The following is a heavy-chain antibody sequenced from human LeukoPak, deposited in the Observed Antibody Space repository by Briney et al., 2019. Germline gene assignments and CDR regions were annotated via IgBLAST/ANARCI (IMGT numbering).Heavy chain of an antibody. V-gene: IGHV3-74*01. CDR1: GFTFRNAW. CDR2: INSDGSST. Sequence: GGSLRLSCTASGFTFRNAWMSWVRQAPGKGLVWVSRINSDGSSTSYADSVKGRFTISKDNAKNTLYLQMNSLRAEDTAVYYCAEGPYTSFVDYWGQGTLVTVSS. D-gene: IGHD2-2*01. J-gene: IGHJ4*02. CDR3: AEGPYTSFVDY.